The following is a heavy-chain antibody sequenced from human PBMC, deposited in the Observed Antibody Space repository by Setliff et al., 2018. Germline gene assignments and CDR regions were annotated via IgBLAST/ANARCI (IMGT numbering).Heavy chain of an antibody. V-gene: IGHV4-34*01. CDR1: GGSFSDYY. CDR3: ARTGTYRYFDY. CDR2: INHSGST. D-gene: IGHD1-1*01. J-gene: IGHJ4*02. Sequence: SETLSLTCGASGGSFSDYYWSWIRQTPGKGLEWIGEINHSGSTKCNPSLKSRVTISVDTSKNQFSLKLRSVTAADTAVYYCARTGTYRYFDYWGQGALVTVSS.